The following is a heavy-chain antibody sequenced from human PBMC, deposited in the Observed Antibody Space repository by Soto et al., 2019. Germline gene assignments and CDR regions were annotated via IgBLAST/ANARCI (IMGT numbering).Heavy chain of an antibody. CDR1: GGSITSSGYY. CDR2: VFYSGNT. Sequence: SETLSLTCSVSGGSITSSGYYWGWIRQPPGKGLEWIGSVFYSGNTYHNPSLKSRVITSVDTSKNQFSLMLSSVTTADTAVYYCARHYGAFDPWGQGTLVTVSS. J-gene: IGHJ5*02. V-gene: IGHV4-39*01. D-gene: IGHD4-17*01. CDR3: ARHYGAFDP.